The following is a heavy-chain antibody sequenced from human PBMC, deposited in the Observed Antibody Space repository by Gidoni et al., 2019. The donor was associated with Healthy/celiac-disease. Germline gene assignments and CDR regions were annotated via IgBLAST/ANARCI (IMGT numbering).Heavy chain of an antibody. CDR1: GGTFSSYA. J-gene: IGHJ3*02. CDR2: IIPIFGIA. V-gene: IGHV1-69*17. D-gene: IGHD5-12*01. Sequence: QVQLVQSGAAVKKPGSSVTVSCKASGGTFSSYAISWGRQAPGQGLEWMGGIIPIFGIANYAQKFQGRVTSTADKSTSTAYMELSSLRSEDTAVYYCARDGEEYSAYEAFDIWGQGTMVTVSS. CDR3: ARDGEEYSAYEAFDI.